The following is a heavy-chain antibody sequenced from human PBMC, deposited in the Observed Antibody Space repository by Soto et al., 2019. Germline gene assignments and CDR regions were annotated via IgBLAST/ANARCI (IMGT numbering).Heavy chain of an antibody. V-gene: IGHV1-8*01. CDR1: GLAFPIDD. CDR3: ARYRTKVPVAFDV. CDR2: TNPSGRNT. Sequence: QVQLVQSGAEVKKPGASVQVSCKASGLAFPIDDIIWVRQTIGQGLEFMGWTNPSGRNTGYAQKFQGRATFTWNTPTSTSYMDLSGLRSEDTAVYYCARYRTKVPVAFDVWGQGTMVTVSS. J-gene: IGHJ3*01. D-gene: IGHD3-16*02.